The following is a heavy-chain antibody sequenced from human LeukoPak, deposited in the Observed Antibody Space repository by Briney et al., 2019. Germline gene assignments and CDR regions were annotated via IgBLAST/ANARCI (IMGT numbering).Heavy chain of an antibody. V-gene: IGHV3-7*01. CDR1: GFTFSRYW. D-gene: IGHD3-9*01. CDR2: IKQDGSEK. CDR3: ARNPISPGLGNI. J-gene: IGHJ3*02. Sequence: GGSLRLSCAAPGFTFSRYWMSWVRQAPGKGLEWVANIKQDGSEKYYVDSVRGRFTISRDNAKNSLYLQMNSLRAEDTAVYYCARNPISPGLGNIWGQGTMVTVS.